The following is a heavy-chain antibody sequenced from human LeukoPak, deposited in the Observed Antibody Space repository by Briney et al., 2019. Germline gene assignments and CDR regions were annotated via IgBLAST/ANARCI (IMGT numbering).Heavy chain of an antibody. D-gene: IGHD5/OR15-5a*01. CDR3: AKVYEAYVPFIDF. CDR1: GFTFSNYW. Sequence: GGSLRLSCAASGFTFSNYWMSWVRQAPGKGLEWVSSLISHGDAEYYAHSVRGRFTISRDNSKNTLFLQINNLRAEDTAIYYCAKVYEAYVPFIDFWGQGTLVTVSS. CDR2: LISHGDAE. J-gene: IGHJ4*02. V-gene: IGHV3-23*01.